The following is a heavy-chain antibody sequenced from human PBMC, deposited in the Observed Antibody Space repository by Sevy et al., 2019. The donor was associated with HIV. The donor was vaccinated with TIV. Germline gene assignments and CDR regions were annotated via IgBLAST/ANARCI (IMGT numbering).Heavy chain of an antibody. D-gene: IGHD1-26*01. CDR3: ARYSGSYGGLFDY. Sequence: SETLSLTCTVSGASISSHYWSWIRQPPGKGLEWIGYMYYSGSTHHNTSLKGRVTISRDTSKNQLSLKLRSVTAADTAVYFCARYSGSYGGLFDYWGQGTLVTVSS. V-gene: IGHV4-59*11. J-gene: IGHJ4*02. CDR2: MYYSGST. CDR1: GASISSHY.